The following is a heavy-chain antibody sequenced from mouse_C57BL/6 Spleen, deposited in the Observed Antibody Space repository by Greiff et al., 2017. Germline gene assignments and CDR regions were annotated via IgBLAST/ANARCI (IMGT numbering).Heavy chain of an antibody. J-gene: IGHJ2*01. CDR1: GYAFSSYW. Sequence: VKLVESGAELVKPGASVKISCKASGYAFSSYWMNWVKQRPGKGLEWIGQIYPGDGDTNYNGKFKGKATLTADKSSSTAYMQLSSLTSEDSAVYFCARKTVGGFFDYWGQGTTLTVSS. CDR3: ARKTVGGFFDY. CDR2: IYPGDGDT. D-gene: IGHD1-1*01. V-gene: IGHV1-80*01.